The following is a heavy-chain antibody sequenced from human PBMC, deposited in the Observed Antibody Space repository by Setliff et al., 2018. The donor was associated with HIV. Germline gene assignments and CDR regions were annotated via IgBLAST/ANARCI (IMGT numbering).Heavy chain of an antibody. CDR1: GGSIGGYY. J-gene: IGHJ3*01. CDR3: VGDPKTTTQVAFDF. D-gene: IGHD4-17*01. Sequence: SETLSLTCTVSGGSIGGYYWSWIRQHPGKGLEWIGFISYSGNTNYNPSLKSRVTISVDTSKNQLSLKLSSVTAADTAVYYCVGDPKTTTQVAFDFWGQGTMVTVSS. V-gene: IGHV4-59*01. CDR2: ISYSGNT.